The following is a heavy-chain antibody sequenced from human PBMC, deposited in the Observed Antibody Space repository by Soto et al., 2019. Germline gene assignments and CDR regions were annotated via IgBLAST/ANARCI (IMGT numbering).Heavy chain of an antibody. Sequence: SVKVSCKASGGTFSSYAISWVRQAPGQGLEWMGGIIPILGTANYAQKFQGRVTITADESTSTAYMELSSLRSEDTAVYYCASDSSGYYKTRYYYGMDVWGQGTTVTVSS. D-gene: IGHD3-22*01. J-gene: IGHJ6*02. CDR3: ASDSSGYYKTRYYYGMDV. CDR2: IIPILGTA. CDR1: GGTFSSYA. V-gene: IGHV1-69*13.